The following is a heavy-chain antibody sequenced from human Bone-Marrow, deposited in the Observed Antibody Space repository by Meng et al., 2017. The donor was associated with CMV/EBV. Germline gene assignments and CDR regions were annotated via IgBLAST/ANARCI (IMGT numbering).Heavy chain of an antibody. D-gene: IGHD3-10*01. V-gene: IGHV3-23*01. Sequence: GESLKISCAASGFTFDDYGMSWVRQAPGKGLEWVSAISGSGGSTYYADSVKGRFTISRDNSKNTLYLQMNSLRAEDTAVYYCAKVEGRGRLDYYYYGMDVWGQGTTVTVSS. CDR2: ISGSGGST. CDR1: GFTFDDYG. CDR3: AKVEGRGRLDYYYYGMDV. J-gene: IGHJ6*01.